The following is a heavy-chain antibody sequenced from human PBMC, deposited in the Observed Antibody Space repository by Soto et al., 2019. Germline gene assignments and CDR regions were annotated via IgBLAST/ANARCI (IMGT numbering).Heavy chain of an antibody. J-gene: IGHJ6*02. CDR3: ARNPTSTATTYYYGMDV. D-gene: IGHD5-18*01. V-gene: IGHV1-69*06. Sequence: QVQLVQSGAEVKKPGSSVKVSCKASGGTFSSYAISWVRQAPGQGLEWMGGIIPIFGTANYAQKFQGRVTITADKSTSTAYMELSSLRSEDTAVYYCARNPTSTATTYYYGMDVWGQGTTVTVSS. CDR1: GGTFSSYA. CDR2: IIPIFGTA.